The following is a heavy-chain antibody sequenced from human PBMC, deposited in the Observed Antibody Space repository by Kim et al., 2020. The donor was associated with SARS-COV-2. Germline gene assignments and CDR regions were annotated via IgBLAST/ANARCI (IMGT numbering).Heavy chain of an antibody. J-gene: IGHJ4*02. V-gene: IGHV3-23*01. CDR1: GFSISDYA. CDR2: ITYNSAIT. Sequence: GGSLRLSCAASGFSISDYAMSWVRQAPGKGLEWVSSITYNSAITFFANSVSGRFNISRDNSENTLFLQMNSPRAEDATLYYCVTAAQIVAPTRNYWGQGPLVTVSS. D-gene: IGHD1-26*01. CDR3: VTAAQIVAPTRNY.